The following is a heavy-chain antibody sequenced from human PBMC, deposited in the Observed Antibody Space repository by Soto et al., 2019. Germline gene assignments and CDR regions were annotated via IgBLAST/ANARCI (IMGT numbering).Heavy chain of an antibody. J-gene: IGHJ4*02. CDR1: GYTFNSFW. Sequence: PGESLKISCQGSGYTFNSFWIGWVRQMPGEGLEWMGLIFPWTSDTRYSPSFQGHVSISVDRSTGTGYLQWNSLKASDTAMYYCVTTRDGTTFFPHWGQGTPVTV. D-gene: IGHD1-7*01. CDR3: VTTRDGTTFFPH. CDR2: IFPWTSDT. V-gene: IGHV5-51*01.